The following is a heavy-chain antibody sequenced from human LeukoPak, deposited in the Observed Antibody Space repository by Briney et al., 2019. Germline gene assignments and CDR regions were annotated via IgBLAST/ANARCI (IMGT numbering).Heavy chain of an antibody. D-gene: IGHD1-14*01. V-gene: IGHV3-21*01. Sequence: GGSLRLSCSASGFTFSSYNMNWVRQAPGKGLEWVSSIGSSSSYIYYADSMKGRFTISRDDAKNSLFLQMNDLRAEDTAVYYCARGTAERGCNWNHGVDYWGQGTLVTVSS. CDR1: GFTFSSYN. CDR3: ARGTAERGCNWNHGVDY. J-gene: IGHJ4*02. CDR2: IGSSSSYI.